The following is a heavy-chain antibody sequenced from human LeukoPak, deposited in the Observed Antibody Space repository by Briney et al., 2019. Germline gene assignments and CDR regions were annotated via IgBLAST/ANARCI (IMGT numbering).Heavy chain of an antibody. J-gene: IGHJ6*02. CDR3: VRPYSFGPFVMDV. V-gene: IGHV3-64D*09. D-gene: IGHD2-15*01. CDR2: ISDSGGST. Sequence: GGALRLSCSASGFPFSSYAMHWVRQAPGKGLEYVSAISDSGGSTYYAGSVKGRFTISRDNSKNTLYLQMSSLRAEDTTVYFCVRPYSFGPFVMDVWGQGTTVTVPS. CDR1: GFPFSSYA.